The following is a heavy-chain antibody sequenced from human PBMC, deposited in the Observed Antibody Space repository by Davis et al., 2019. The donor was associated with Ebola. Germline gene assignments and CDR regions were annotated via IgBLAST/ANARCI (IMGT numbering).Heavy chain of an antibody. V-gene: IGHV1-18*01. D-gene: IGHD1-7*01. J-gene: IGHJ6*02. CDR1: GYTFTSYD. CDR3: ARGVDWNYGYYYGMDV. Sequence: ASVKVSCKASGYTFTSYDINWVRQATGQGLEWMGWISAYNGNTKDAQKLQGRVTMTTDTSTSTAYMELSSLRSEDTAVYYCARGVDWNYGYYYGMDVWGQGTTVTVSS. CDR2: ISAYNGNT.